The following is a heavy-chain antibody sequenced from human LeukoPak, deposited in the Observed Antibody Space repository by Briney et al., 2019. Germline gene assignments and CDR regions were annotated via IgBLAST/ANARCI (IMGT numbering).Heavy chain of an antibody. CDR3: ARVVYKGGWIAVADDAFDI. V-gene: IGHV1-58*02. J-gene: IGHJ3*02. CDR1: GFTFTSSA. CDR2: IVVGSGNT. Sequence: SVKVSCKASGFTFTSSAMQWVRQARGQRLEWIGWIVVGSGNTNYAQKFQERVTITRDMSTSTAYMELSSLRSEDTAVYYCARVVYKGGWIAVADDAFDIWGQGTMVTVSS. D-gene: IGHD6-19*01.